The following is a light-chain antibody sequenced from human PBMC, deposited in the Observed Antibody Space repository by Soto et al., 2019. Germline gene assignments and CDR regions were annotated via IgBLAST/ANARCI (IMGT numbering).Light chain of an antibody. V-gene: IGKV3-20*01. Sequence: ETVLTQSPGTVSLSPGERATLSCRTSQSVKSNYLACYQQKPGQAPRLLIYGVFNRATGIPDRFSGSRSGTNFTVTTICLEPEDSAVYYSQHHDVSPRTFGQGTKLQI. CDR1: QSVKSNY. CDR3: QHHDVSPRT. J-gene: IGKJ2*01. CDR2: GVF.